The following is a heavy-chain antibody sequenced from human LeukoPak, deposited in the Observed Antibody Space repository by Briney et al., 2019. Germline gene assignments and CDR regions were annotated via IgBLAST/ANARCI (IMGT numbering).Heavy chain of an antibody. D-gene: IGHD4-17*01. V-gene: IGHV4-59*01. J-gene: IGHJ4*02. CDR3: ARWGTEGGDYPIY. CDR2: IYHSGST. CDR1: RDSISSYF. Sequence: SGTLSLTCTVSRDSISSYFWSWIRQPPGKGLEWIAYIYHSGSTSYNPSLKSRVTLSVDTSKNQFSLNLTSVTAADTAVYYCARWGTEGGDYPIYWGQGTLVTVSS.